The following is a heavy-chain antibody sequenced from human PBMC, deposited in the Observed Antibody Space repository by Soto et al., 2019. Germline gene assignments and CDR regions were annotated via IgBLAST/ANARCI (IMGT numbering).Heavy chain of an antibody. V-gene: IGHV1-69*13. CDR2: IIPIFGTA. CDR3: ASFSRNWNYVSPAYFDY. D-gene: IGHD1-7*01. CDR1: GGTFSSYA. Sequence: GASVKVSCKASGGTFSSYAISWVRQAPGQGLEWMGGIIPIFGTANYAQKFQGRVTITADESTSTAYMELSSLRSEDTAVYYCASFSRNWNYVSPAYFDYWGQGTLVTVSS. J-gene: IGHJ4*02.